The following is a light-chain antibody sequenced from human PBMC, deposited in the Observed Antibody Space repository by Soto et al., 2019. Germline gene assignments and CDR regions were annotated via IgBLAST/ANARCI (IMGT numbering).Light chain of an antibody. Sequence: QSVLTQPASVSGSPGQSITISCTGTSRDIRAYNFVSWYQQHPGKSPKLMLYDVNSRPSGVSNRFSGSKSSNTASLTISGLQGEDEADYYCSSWTTSTTMVFGGETKLTV. V-gene: IGLV2-14*03. J-gene: IGLJ2*01. CDR1: SRDIRAYNF. CDR2: DVN. CDR3: SSWTTSTTMV.